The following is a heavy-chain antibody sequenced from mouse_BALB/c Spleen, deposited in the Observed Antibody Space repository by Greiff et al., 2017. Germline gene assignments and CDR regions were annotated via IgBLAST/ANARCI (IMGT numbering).Heavy chain of an antibody. CDR2: IYPGNVNT. V-gene: IGHV1S56*01. J-gene: IGHJ3*01. Sequence: QVQLQQSGPELVKPGASVRISCKASGYTFTSYYIHWVKQRPGQGLEWIGWIYPGNVNTKYNEKFKGKATLTADKSSSTAYIQLSSLTSEDSAVYFCARNYRHDGGFAYWGQGTLVTVSA. D-gene: IGHD2-14*01. CDR3: ARNYRHDGGFAY. CDR1: GYTFTSYY.